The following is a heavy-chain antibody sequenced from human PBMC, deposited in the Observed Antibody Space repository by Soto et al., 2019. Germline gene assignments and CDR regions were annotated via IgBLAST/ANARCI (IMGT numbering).Heavy chain of an antibody. J-gene: IGHJ6*02. V-gene: IGHV1-18*01. CDR2: ITAHNGNT. CDR3: ARDAPYDDFWSGVMELYYYGMDV. Sequence: QVQLVQSGGEVKKPGASVKVSCKASGYTFSNYAISWVRQAPGQGLEWMGWITAHNGNTKYAQKFQARVTMTTDTSTSTASMELRSLTSDDTAVYYWARDAPYDDFWSGVMELYYYGMDVWGQGTTVTVSS. D-gene: IGHD3-3*01. CDR1: GYTFSNYA.